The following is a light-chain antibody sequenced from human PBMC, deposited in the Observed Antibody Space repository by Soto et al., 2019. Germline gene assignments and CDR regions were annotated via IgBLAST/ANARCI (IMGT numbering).Light chain of an antibody. V-gene: IGLV2-14*01. CDR3: SSYTSSSPYV. J-gene: IGLJ1*01. CDR2: EVS. CDR1: SSDVGGYNF. Sequence: QSALTQPRSVSGSPGQSVTLSCPGTSSDVGGYNFVSWYQQHPGKAPKLMIYEVSNRPSGVSNRFSGSKSGNTASLTISGLQAEDEADYYCSSYTSSSPYVFGTGTKVTVL.